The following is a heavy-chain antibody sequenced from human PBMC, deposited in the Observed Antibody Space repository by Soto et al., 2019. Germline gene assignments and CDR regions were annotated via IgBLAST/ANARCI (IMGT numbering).Heavy chain of an antibody. D-gene: IGHD3-3*01. J-gene: IGHJ3*02. V-gene: IGHV3-21*01. CDR2: ISSSSSYI. CDR3: ARDQYPPPPAANYDFWSGYYAGYAFDI. CDR1: GFTFSSYS. Sequence: GGSLRLSCAASGFTFSSYSMNWVRQAPGKGLEWVSSISSSSSYIYYADSVKGRFTISRDNAKNSLYLQMNSLRAGDTAVYYCARDQYPPPPAANYDFWSGYYAGYAFDIWGQGTMVTVSS.